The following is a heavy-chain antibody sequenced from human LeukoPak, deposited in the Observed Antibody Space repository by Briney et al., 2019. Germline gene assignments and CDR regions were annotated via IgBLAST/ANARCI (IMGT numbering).Heavy chain of an antibody. CDR3: ARDVYTHYDFWSGYGYYYYYYYMDV. CDR2: IKQDGSEK. V-gene: IGHV3-7*01. J-gene: IGHJ6*03. CDR1: GFTFSSYW. Sequence: PGGSLRLSCAASGFTFSSYWMSWVRQAPGKGLEWVANIKQDGSEKYYVDSVKGRFTISRDNAKNSLYLQMNSLRAEDTAVYYCARDVYTHYDFWSGYGYYYYYYYMDVWGKGTMVTVSS. D-gene: IGHD3-3*01.